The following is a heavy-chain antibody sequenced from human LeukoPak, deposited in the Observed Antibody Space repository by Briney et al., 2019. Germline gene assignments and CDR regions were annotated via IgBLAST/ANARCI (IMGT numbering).Heavy chain of an antibody. D-gene: IGHD3-9*01. V-gene: IGHV4-34*01. J-gene: IGHJ3*02. CDR1: GGSFSGYY. Sequence: TSETLSLTCAAYGGSFSGYYWSWIRQPPGKGLEWIGEIYHSGSTNYNPSLKSRVTISVDKSKNQFSLKLSSVTAADTAVYYCARAGDYDILTGYFDSDDAFDIWGQGTMVTVSS. CDR3: ARAGDYDILTGYFDSDDAFDI. CDR2: IYHSGST.